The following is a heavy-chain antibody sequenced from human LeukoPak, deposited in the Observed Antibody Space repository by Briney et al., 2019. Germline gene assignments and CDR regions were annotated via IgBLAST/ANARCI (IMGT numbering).Heavy chain of an antibody. Sequence: SETLSLTCTVSGGSITTSSYYWGWIRQPPGKGLEWIGIIYYSGSTYYNPSLKGRVTISVDTSKNQFSLKLSSVTTADTAVYYCARAFRARYFDLWGRGTLVTVSS. CDR2: IYYSGST. V-gene: IGHV4-39*01. J-gene: IGHJ2*01. CDR3: ARAFRARYFDL. CDR1: GGSITTSSYY. D-gene: IGHD2/OR15-2a*01.